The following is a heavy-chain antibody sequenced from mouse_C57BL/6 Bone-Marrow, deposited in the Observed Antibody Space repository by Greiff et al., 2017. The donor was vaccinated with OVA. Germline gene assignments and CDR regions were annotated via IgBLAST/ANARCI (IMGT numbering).Heavy chain of an antibody. Sequence: QVHVKQSGAELVKPGASVKLSCKASGYTFTSYWMHWVKQRPGQGLEWIGMIHPNSGSTNYNEKFKSKATLTVDKSSSTAYMQLSSLTSEDSAVYYCARGGYDYDEGFDYWGQGTTLTVSS. CDR3: ARGGYDYDEGFDY. CDR1: GYTFTSYW. V-gene: IGHV1-64*01. CDR2: IHPNSGST. J-gene: IGHJ2*01. D-gene: IGHD2-4*01.